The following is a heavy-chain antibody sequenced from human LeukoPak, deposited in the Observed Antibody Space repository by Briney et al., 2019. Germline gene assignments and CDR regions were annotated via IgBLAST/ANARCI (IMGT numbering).Heavy chain of an antibody. CDR3: ARNDYDILTGYCWFDY. Sequence: SETLSLTCTVSGYSISSGYYWGWIRQPPGKGLECIGTMYHSGSTFYNPSLKSRVTISVDTSKNQFSLKLSSVTAADTAVYYCARNDYDILTGYCWFDYWGQGTLVTVSS. CDR1: GYSISSGYY. V-gene: IGHV4-38-2*02. CDR2: MYHSGST. D-gene: IGHD3-9*01. J-gene: IGHJ4*02.